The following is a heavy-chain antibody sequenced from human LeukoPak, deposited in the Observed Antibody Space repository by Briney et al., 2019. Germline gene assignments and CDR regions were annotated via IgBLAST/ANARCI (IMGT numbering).Heavy chain of an antibody. CDR2: ISGSGGST. V-gene: IGHV3-23*01. Sequence: GGSLRLSCAASGFTFSSYAMSWVRQAPGKGLEWVSAISGSGGSTYCADSVKGRFTISRDNSKNTLYLQMNSLRAEDTAVYYCARWKDIGDYFDYWGQGTLVTVSS. CDR1: GFTFSSYA. D-gene: IGHD1-1*01. J-gene: IGHJ4*02. CDR3: ARWKDIGDYFDY.